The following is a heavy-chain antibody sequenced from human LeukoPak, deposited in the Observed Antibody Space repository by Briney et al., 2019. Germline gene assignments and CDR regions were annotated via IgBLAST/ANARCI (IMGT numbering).Heavy chain of an antibody. J-gene: IGHJ4*02. D-gene: IGHD2/OR15-2a*01. Sequence: SVKVSCKASQFTFSNSAFQWVRQARGQRLEWMGWIVVGSGHTNYAQRFQERVIITRDMSTKTVYMELSSLKSEDTAVYYCAADDQQSILWGQETLVAVSS. CDR2: IVVGSGHT. CDR1: QFTFSNSA. CDR3: AADDQQSIL. V-gene: IGHV1-58*01.